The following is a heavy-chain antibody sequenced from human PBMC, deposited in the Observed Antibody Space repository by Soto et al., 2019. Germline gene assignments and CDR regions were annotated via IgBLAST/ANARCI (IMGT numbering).Heavy chain of an antibody. CDR1: GFTFNNYG. J-gene: IGHJ4*02. CDR2: ISYDGSNK. Sequence: QVQLVESGGGVVQPGRSLRLSCAASGFTFNNYGMHWVRQAPGKGLEWVAVISYDGSNKYYGDSVKGRFTISRDNSKNTLYLQMNSLRAEDTAVYYCAKSGKGDQWPLHYWGQGTLVTVSS. CDR3: AKSGKGDQWPLHY. V-gene: IGHV3-30*18. D-gene: IGHD3-3*01.